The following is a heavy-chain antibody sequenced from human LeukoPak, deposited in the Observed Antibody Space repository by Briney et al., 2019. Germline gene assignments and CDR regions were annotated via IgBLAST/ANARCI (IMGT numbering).Heavy chain of an antibody. V-gene: IGHV3-21*01. CDR2: ISSSSSYI. J-gene: IGHJ6*03. CDR3: ARDPYSGTYGDTYYYYMDV. CDR1: GFTFSSYT. D-gene: IGHD1-26*01. Sequence: GGSLRLSCAASGFTFSSYTMNWVRQAPGKGLEWVSSISSSSSYIYYADSVKGRFTISRDNARNSLYLQMNSLRAEDTAVYYCARDPYSGTYGDTYYYYMDVWGKGTTVTISS.